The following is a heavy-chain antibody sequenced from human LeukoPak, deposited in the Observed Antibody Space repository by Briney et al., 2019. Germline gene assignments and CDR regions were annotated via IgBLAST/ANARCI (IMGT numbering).Heavy chain of an antibody. CDR2: ISAYNGNI. D-gene: IGHD3-22*01. CDR1: GYTFTSYG. V-gene: IGHV1-18*01. Sequence: SVKVSCKASGYTFTSYGISWVRQAPGQGLEWMGWISAYNGNINYAQKFQGRVTMTTDTSTSTAYMELRSLRSDDTAVYYCARLTLDYYDSSGYYYSDYWGQGTLVTVSS. J-gene: IGHJ4*02. CDR3: ARLTLDYYDSSGYYYSDY.